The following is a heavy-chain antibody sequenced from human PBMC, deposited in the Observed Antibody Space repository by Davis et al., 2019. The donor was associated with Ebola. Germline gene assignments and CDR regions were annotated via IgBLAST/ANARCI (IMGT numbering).Heavy chain of an antibody. D-gene: IGHD4-23*01. Sequence: PGGSLRLSCAASGFTFSSYAMHWVRQAPGKGLEWVAVISYDGSNKYYADSVKGRFTISRDNSKNTLYLQMNSLRAEDTAVYYCARGTTVVTRLFDYWGQGTLVTVSP. J-gene: IGHJ4*02. CDR2: ISYDGSNK. CDR3: ARGTTVVTRLFDY. CDR1: GFTFSSYA. V-gene: IGHV3-30-3*01.